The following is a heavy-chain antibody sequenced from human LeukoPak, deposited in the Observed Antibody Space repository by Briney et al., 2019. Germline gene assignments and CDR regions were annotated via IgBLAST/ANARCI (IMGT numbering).Heavy chain of an antibody. CDR3: ARNFQYFDLPDY. J-gene: IGHJ4*02. D-gene: IGHD2/OR15-2a*01. CDR2: MNHSGST. Sequence: SETLSLTCAVYGGSFSGYYWSWLRQPPGKGLEWIGEMNHSGSTYYNPSLKSRVTISVDTSKNQFSLKLISVTAADTAVYYCARNFQYFDLPDYWGQGTLVTVSS. CDR1: GGSFSGYY. V-gene: IGHV4-34*01.